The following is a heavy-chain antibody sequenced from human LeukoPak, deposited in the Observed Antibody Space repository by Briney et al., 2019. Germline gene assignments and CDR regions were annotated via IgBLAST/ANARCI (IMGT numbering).Heavy chain of an antibody. Sequence: GASVKVSCKASGYTFTGYYMHWVRQAPGQGLEWMGWINPNSGGTNYAQKLQGRVTMTRDTSISTAYMVLSRLRSDDTAVYYCARAVAGTHWVFDPWGQGTLVTVSS. D-gene: IGHD6-19*01. V-gene: IGHV1-2*02. CDR2: INPNSGGT. J-gene: IGHJ5*02. CDR3: ARAVAGTHWVFDP. CDR1: GYTFTGYY.